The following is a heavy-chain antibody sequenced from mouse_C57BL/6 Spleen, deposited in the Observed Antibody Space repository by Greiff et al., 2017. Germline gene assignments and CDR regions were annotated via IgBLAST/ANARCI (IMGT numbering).Heavy chain of an antibody. CDR1: GFTIKNTY. J-gene: IGHJ2*01. Sequence: VQLQQSVAELVRPGASVKLSCTASGFTIKNTYMHWVKQRPEQGLEWIGRIDPANGNTNYAPKFQGKATITADTSSNTAYLQLSSLTSEDTAIYYCARGCTRFSFGYWGQGTTLTVSS. V-gene: IGHV14-3*01. D-gene: IGHD3-3*01. CDR3: ARGCTRFSFGY. CDR2: IDPANGNT.